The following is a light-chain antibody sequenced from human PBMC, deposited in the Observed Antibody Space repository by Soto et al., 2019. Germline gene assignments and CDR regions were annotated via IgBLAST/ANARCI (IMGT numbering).Light chain of an antibody. CDR1: QTISGW. J-gene: IGKJ4*01. CDR2: GAS. V-gene: IGKV1-5*01. Sequence: DIQMTQSPSTLSASVGDRVTITCRASQTISGWLAWYQQRPGKAPKLLIYGASTRASGVPDRFSGSGSGTEFILTISSLQSEDSAVYYCQQYDVWPALTFGGGTKVDIK. CDR3: QQYDVWPALT.